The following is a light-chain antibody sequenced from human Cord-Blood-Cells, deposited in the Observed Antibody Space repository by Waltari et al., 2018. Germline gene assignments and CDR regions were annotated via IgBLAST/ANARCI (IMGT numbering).Light chain of an antibody. J-gene: IGLJ2*01. V-gene: IGLV3-25*03. Sequence: SYELTQPPSVSVSPGQTARITCSGDAFPKQYAYWYQQKPGQAPVLVIYKDSERPSGIPERFSGSSSGKTVTLTISGVQAEDEADYYCQSADSSGTYVVFGGGTKLTVL. CDR2: KDS. CDR3: QSADSSGTYVV. CDR1: AFPKQY.